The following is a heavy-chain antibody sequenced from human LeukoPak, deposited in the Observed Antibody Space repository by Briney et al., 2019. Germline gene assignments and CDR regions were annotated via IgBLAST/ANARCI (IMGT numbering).Heavy chain of an antibody. CDR2: ISSSSSAI. Sequence: GGSLRLSCAASGFAFSTYTMNWVRQAPGKGLEWISHISSSSSAIYYADSVKGRFTISRDNSKNTLYLQMNSLRAEDTAVYYCAKVAYSSSWPNWFDPWGQGTLVTVSS. D-gene: IGHD6-13*01. CDR3: AKVAYSSSWPNWFDP. CDR1: GFAFSTYT. V-gene: IGHV3-48*01. J-gene: IGHJ5*02.